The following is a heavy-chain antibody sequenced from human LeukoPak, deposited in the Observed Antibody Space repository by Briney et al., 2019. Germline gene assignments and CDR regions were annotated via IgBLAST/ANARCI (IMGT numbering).Heavy chain of an antibody. D-gene: IGHD3-3*01. V-gene: IGHV1-8*01. CDR1: GYTFTSYD. Sequence: APVKVSCKASGYTFTSYDINWVRQATGQGLEWMGWMNPNSGNTGYAQKFQGRVTMTRNTSISTAYMELSSLRSEDTAVYYCARGLSKNVLRFLEWLLVWFDPWGQGTLVTVSS. J-gene: IGHJ5*02. CDR2: MNPNSGNT. CDR3: ARGLSKNVLRFLEWLLVWFDP.